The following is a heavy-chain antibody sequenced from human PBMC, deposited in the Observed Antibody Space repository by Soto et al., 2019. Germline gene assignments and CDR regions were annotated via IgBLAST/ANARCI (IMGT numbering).Heavy chain of an antibody. J-gene: IGHJ5*02. Sequence: PGESLKISCKGSGYSFTSYCIGWVRQMPGKGLEWMGIIYPGDSDTRYSPSFQGQVTISADKSISTAYLQWSSLKASDTAMYYCARFAVAATRYNWFDPWGQGTLVTVSS. CDR3: ARFAVAATRYNWFDP. D-gene: IGHD2-15*01. CDR1: GYSFTSYC. CDR2: IYPGDSDT. V-gene: IGHV5-51*01.